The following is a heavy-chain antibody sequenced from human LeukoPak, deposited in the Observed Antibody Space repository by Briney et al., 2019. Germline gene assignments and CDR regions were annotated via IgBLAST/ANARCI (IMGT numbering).Heavy chain of an antibody. CDR3: ARDPGTAMETALDY. J-gene: IGHJ4*02. V-gene: IGHV3-21*01. CDR1: GFTFETYS. Sequence: PGGSLRLACLASGFTFETYSINWVRQAPGKGLEWVASIRSYSSYIHYGDSVKGRFTISRDDAKKSVYLQMDSLRADDTAVYYCARDPGTAMETALDYWGQGTLVTVSS. D-gene: IGHD5-18*01. CDR2: IRSYSSYI.